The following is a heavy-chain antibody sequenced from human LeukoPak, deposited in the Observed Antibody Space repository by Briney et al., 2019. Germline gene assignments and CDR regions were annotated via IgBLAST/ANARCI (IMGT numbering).Heavy chain of an antibody. D-gene: IGHD5-18*01. CDR1: GGTFSSYG. CDR2: ISAYNGNT. Sequence: ASVKVSCKASGGTFSSYGISWVRQAPGQGLEWMGWISAYNGNTNYAQKLQGRVTMTTDTSTSTAYMELRSLRSDDTAVYYCARAVDTAMVTVADYWGQGTLVTVSS. J-gene: IGHJ4*02. V-gene: IGHV1-18*01. CDR3: ARAVDTAMVTVADY.